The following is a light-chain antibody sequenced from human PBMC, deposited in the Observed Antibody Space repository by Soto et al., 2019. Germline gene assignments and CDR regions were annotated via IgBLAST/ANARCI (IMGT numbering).Light chain of an antibody. CDR3: QQYYTWPLT. Sequence: EIVMTQSPETVSVATGERATGSCISSQSVSSNLAWYQQKPGQAPSLLIYGASSRPTGIPVRFSGSGSGTEFTLTISSLQSEDFAVYYCQQYYTWPLTFGQGTRLEIK. J-gene: IGKJ5*01. CDR2: GAS. V-gene: IGKV3-15*01. CDR1: QSVSSN.